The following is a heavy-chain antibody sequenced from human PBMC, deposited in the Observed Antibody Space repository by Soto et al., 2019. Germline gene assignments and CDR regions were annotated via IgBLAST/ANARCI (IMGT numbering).Heavy chain of an antibody. V-gene: IGHV4-4*02. Sequence: QVQLQGSGPGLVRPSGTLSLTCAVSSDSISSSYWWSWVRQPPGKGLEWIGEIYHTGITNYNPSLNSRVTISVDRSKNQFSLNLSSVTAADTAVYYCARSTVTGWDYYMDVWGKGTTVTVS. CDR3: ARSTVTGWDYYMDV. CDR1: SDSISSSYW. CDR2: IYHTGIT. D-gene: IGHD4-17*01. J-gene: IGHJ6*03.